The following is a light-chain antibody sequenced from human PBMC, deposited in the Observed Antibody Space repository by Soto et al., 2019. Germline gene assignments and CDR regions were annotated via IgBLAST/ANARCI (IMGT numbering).Light chain of an antibody. CDR1: SSDVGGYNY. V-gene: IGLV2-14*01. CDR2: EVS. J-gene: IGLJ2*01. CDR3: TSYTSSSTLLV. Sequence: QSALTQPASVSGSPGQSITISCTGTSSDVGGYNYVSWYQQHPGKAPKLMIYEVSNRPSGVSNRFSRSKSGNTASLTISGLQAEDEAHYYCTSYTSSSTLLVFGGGTKLTVL.